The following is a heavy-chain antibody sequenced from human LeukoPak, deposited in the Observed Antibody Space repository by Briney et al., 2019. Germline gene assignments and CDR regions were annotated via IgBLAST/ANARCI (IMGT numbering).Heavy chain of an antibody. D-gene: IGHD1-1*01. V-gene: IGHV3-7*01. J-gene: IGHJ4*02. Sequence: GGSLTLSCAASGFTFSSYAMSWVRQAPGKGLECVASTNEAGGDKLYVDSVKGRFTISRDNPKNSLSLQMNSLTAEDTAIYYCAIATTGRGAFGSWGQGTLVSVSS. CDR2: TNEAGGDK. CDR3: AIATTGRGAFGS. CDR1: GFTFSSYA.